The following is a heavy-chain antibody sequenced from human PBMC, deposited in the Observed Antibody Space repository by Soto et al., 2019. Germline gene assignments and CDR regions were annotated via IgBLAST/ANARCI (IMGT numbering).Heavy chain of an antibody. CDR2: ISSSSSYI. CDR3: ARDPFPYYDILTGYTTENYFDY. CDR1: GFTFSSYS. J-gene: IGHJ4*02. Sequence: NPGGSLRLSCAASGFTFSSYSMNWVRQAPGKGLEWVSSISSSSSYIYYADSVKGRFTISRDNAKNSLYLQMNSLRAEDTAVYYCARDPFPYYDILTGYTTENYFDYWGQGTLVTVSS. D-gene: IGHD3-9*01. V-gene: IGHV3-21*01.